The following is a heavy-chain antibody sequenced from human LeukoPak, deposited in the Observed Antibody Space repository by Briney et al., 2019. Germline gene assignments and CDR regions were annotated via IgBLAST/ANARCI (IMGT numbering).Heavy chain of an antibody. CDR2: TYYRSKWYN. D-gene: IGHD3-9*01. CDR3: ARGWLLHGMDV. V-gene: IGHV6-1*01. CDR1: GDSVSSAA. J-gene: IGHJ6*02. Sequence: SETLSLTCAISGDSVSSAAWNWIRQSPSRGLEWLGRTYYRSKWYNDYAVSVKSRISINPDTSKNQFSLQLSSVSPEDTAVYYCARGWLLHGMDVWGQGTTVTVSS.